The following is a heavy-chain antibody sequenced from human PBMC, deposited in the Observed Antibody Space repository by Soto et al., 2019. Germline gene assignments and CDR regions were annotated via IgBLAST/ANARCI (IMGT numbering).Heavy chain of an antibody. CDR2: INPNSGGT. CDR1: GYTFTGYY. Sequence: ASVKVSCKASGYTFTGYYMHWVRQAPGRGLEWMGWINPNSGGTNYAQKFQGRVTMTRDTSISTAYMELSGLRSDDTAVYYCARDLRYYYGSGSYRPYYYYGMDVWGQGTTVTVSS. V-gene: IGHV1-2*02. J-gene: IGHJ6*02. D-gene: IGHD3-10*01. CDR3: ARDLRYYYGSGSYRPYYYYGMDV.